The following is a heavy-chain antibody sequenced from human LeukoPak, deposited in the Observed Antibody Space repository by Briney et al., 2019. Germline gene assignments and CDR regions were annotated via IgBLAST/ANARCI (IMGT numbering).Heavy chain of an antibody. CDR3: ARDRGGSGLMDHYYGMDV. CDR1: GFTFSSYS. J-gene: IGHJ6*02. D-gene: IGHD6-19*01. Sequence: GGSLRLSCAASGFTFSSYSMNWVRQAPGKGLEWVSSISSSSSYIYYADSVKGRFTISRDNAKNSLYLQMNSLRAEDTAVYYCARDRGGSGLMDHYYGMDVWGQGTTVTVSS. V-gene: IGHV3-21*01. CDR2: ISSSSSYI.